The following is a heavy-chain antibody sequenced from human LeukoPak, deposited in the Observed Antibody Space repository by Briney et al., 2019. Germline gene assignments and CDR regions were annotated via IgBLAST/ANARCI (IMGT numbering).Heavy chain of an antibody. D-gene: IGHD3-10*01. CDR2: ISWGGGST. V-gene: IGHV3-43*01. J-gene: IGHJ2*01. CDR1: GFTFDDYT. Sequence: GGSLRLSCAASGFTFDDYTMHWVRQAPGKGLEWVSLISWGGGSTYYADSVKGRFTISRDNSKNSLYLQMNSLRTEDTALYYRAKDSHYYGSGSPYWYFDLWGRGTLVTVSS. CDR3: AKDSHYYGSGSPYWYFDL.